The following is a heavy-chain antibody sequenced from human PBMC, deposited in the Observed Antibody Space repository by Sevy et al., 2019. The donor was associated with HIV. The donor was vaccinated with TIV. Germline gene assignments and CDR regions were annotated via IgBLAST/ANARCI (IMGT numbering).Heavy chain of an antibody. CDR3: ARWYGNNFDY. V-gene: IGHV4-39*01. CDR1: GGTISSSSYR. J-gene: IGHJ4*02. Sequence: SETLSLTCTVSGGTISSSSYRWGWIRQPPGKGLELVGSIYHTGAADDNPSLKRRVTMSVDTSKNQFSLQVGSVTAADTAVYYCARWYGNNFDYWGQGALVTVSS. D-gene: IGHD3-10*01. CDR2: IYHTGAA.